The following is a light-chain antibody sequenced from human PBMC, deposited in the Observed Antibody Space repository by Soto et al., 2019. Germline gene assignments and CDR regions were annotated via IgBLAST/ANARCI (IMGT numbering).Light chain of an antibody. CDR1: QSIDNY. Sequence: DIQMTQSPSTLSASVGDRVSIACRASQSIDNYLNWYQQKPGKAPKLLIYATSTLQSGVPSRFSGSGSGTEFTLTISSLQAEDFATYFCQESDTTPAVSFGGGTKVDIK. CDR2: ATS. CDR3: QESDTTPAVS. V-gene: IGKV1-39*01. J-gene: IGKJ4*01.